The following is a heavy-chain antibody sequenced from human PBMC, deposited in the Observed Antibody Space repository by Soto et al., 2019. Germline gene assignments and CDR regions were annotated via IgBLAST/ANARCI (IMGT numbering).Heavy chain of an antibody. V-gene: IGHV3-23*01. CDR2: ISGSGGSP. CDR3: TKLPDY. J-gene: IGHJ4*02. CDR1: GFTFSSHA. Sequence: GWSLRLSCLASGFTFSSHAINWVRQAPGKGLEWVSGISGSGGSPYYADSVKGYFTISRDNSKNTVYLQMDSLRAEDTAVYYCTKLPDYWGQGTLVTVSS.